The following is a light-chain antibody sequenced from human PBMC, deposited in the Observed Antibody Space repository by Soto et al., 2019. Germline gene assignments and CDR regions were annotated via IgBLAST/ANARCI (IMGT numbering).Light chain of an antibody. Sequence: VRTLGPACLSGSPGEGVTLSCRASQGIGDTLAWYQHKPGQTPRLLIYDTSTRATGIPARFSGSGSGTEFTLTISRLEPEDFALYDCRHYVSFPPRTFGQGTKVDIK. CDR2: DTS. CDR1: QGIGDT. CDR3: RHYVSFPPRT. V-gene: IGKV3-15*01. J-gene: IGKJ1*01.